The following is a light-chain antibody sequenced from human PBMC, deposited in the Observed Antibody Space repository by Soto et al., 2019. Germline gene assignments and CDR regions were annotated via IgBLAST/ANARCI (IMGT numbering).Light chain of an antibody. J-gene: IGKJ4*01. CDR3: QQRRNWPPLT. CDR2: HAS. V-gene: IGKV3-11*01. Sequence: ETVLTQSPATLSVSPGERATLSCRASENVDIYLAWYQHKPGQPPRLLIYHASNRATGIPARFSGSGSGTDFTLTIASLEPEDTGVYNCQQRRNWPPLTFGGGTRVEIK. CDR1: ENVDIY.